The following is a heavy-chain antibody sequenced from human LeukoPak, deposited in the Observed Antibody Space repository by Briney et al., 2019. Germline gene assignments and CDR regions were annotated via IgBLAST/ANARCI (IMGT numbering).Heavy chain of an antibody. CDR1: GYTFTSYA. Sequence: GASVKVSCKASGYTFTSYAMHWVRQAPGQRLEWMGWINAGNGNTKYSQKFQGRVTTTRDTSASTAYMELSSLRSEDTAVYYCARVDYGDYGEFDYWGQGTLVTVSS. CDR3: ARVDYGDYGEFDY. V-gene: IGHV1-3*01. D-gene: IGHD4-17*01. CDR2: INAGNGNT. J-gene: IGHJ4*02.